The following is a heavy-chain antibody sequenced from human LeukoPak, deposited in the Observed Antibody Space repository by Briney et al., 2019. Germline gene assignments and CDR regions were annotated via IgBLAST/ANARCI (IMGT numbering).Heavy chain of an antibody. J-gene: IGHJ4*02. CDR1: GYTFTNYD. Sequence: ASVKVSCKASGYTFTNYDINWVRQATGQGLEWMGWMSPKSGYTGYAQKFQGRVTMTRDTSISTAYMDLGSLRSEDTAVYYCARVTGSIDYWGQGTLVTVSS. V-gene: IGHV1-8*01. CDR3: ARVTGSIDY. CDR2: MSPKSGYT. D-gene: IGHD1-26*01.